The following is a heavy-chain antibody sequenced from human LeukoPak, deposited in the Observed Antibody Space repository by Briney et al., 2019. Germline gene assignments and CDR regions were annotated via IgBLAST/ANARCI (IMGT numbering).Heavy chain of an antibody. CDR1: GFTFSSYG. J-gene: IGHJ4*02. CDR2: ISDVGRKK. D-gene: IGHD3-16*01. Sequence: GRSLRLSFGASGFTFSSYGVHWVRQAPGKGLEWVAVISDVGRKKYYADSVKGRFTISRDNSKNTLYLQMNSLRAEDTAVYYCAKDSKNYAIDYWGQGTLVTVSS. CDR3: AKDSKNYAIDY. V-gene: IGHV3-30*18.